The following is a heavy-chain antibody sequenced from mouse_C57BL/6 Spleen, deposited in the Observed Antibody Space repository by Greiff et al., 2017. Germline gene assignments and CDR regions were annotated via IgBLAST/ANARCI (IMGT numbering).Heavy chain of an antibody. CDR2: IHPNSGST. CDR1: GYTFTSYW. Sequence: LQQPGAELVKPGASVKLSCKASGYTFTSYWMHWVKQRPGQGLEWIGMIHPNSGSTNYNEKFKSKATLTVDKSSSTAYMQLSSLTSEDSAVYYCARRGQAAWFAYWGQGTLVTVSA. CDR3: ARRGQAAWFAY. J-gene: IGHJ3*01. V-gene: IGHV1-64*01.